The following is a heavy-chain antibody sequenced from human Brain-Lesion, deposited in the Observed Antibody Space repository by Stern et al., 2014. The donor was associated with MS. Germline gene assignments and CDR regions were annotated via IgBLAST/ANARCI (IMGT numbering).Heavy chain of an antibody. V-gene: IGHV3-30*18. CDR1: GYTYTAYW. J-gene: IGHJ4*02. D-gene: IGHD1-1*01. Sequence: VQLVEPGGGLVQPGGSLRLSCAASGYTYTAYWMRWVRQAPGKGPEWVAVISNDGNHKYYAGSVKDRFTISRDNSKNTLYLQMNSLRVEDTAVYYCAKHLAERPFDYWGQGTLVTVSS. CDR3: AKHLAERPFDY. CDR2: ISNDGNHK.